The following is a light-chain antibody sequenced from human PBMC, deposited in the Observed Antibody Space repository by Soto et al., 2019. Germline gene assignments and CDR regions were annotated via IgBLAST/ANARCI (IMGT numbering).Light chain of an antibody. V-gene: IGLV2-14*03. Sequence: QSALTQPASASGSPGQSITISCTGTSSDIGAYNFVSWYQQHPGKAPKLMLYDVNIRPSGVSNRFSGSKSGNTASLTISGLQAEDEADYYCTSWTTSTTMIFGGGTKVTVL. J-gene: IGLJ2*01. CDR1: SSDIGAYNF. CDR3: TSWTTSTTMI. CDR2: DVN.